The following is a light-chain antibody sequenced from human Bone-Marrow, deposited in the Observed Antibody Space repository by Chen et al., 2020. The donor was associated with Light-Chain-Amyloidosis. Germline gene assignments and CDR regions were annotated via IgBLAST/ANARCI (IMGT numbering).Light chain of an antibody. Sequence: QSALTQPASVSGSPGQSITISCTGTSSGVGGENHVSWYQQHPDKAPKLMIYEVTNRPSWVPDRFSGSTSDNTASLTISGLQTEDEADYFCSSYTITNTLVFGSGTRVTVL. V-gene: IGLV2-14*01. CDR2: EVT. CDR3: SSYTITNTLV. J-gene: IGLJ1*01. CDR1: SSGVGGENH.